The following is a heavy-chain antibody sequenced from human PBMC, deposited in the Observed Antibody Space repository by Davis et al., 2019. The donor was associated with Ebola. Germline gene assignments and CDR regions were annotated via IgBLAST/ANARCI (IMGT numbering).Heavy chain of an antibody. D-gene: IGHD6-13*01. CDR3: ARDLGMIAAAGTDDY. V-gene: IGHV1-18*01. CDR2: ISAYNGNT. Sequence: AASVKVSCKASGGTFSTYDISWVRQAPGQGLEWMGWISAYNGNTNYAQKLQGRVTMTTDTSTSTAYMELRSLRSDDTAVYYCARDLGMIAAAGTDDYWGQGTLVTVSS. J-gene: IGHJ4*02. CDR1: GGTFSTYD.